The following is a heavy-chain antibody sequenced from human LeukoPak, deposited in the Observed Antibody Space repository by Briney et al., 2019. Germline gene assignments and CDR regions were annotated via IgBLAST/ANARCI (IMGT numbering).Heavy chain of an antibody. CDR1: GFSVVGNH. CDR3: AGYLSGYPN. V-gene: IGHV3-66*02. Sequence: GGSLRLSCAASGFSVVGNHMSWVRQAPGKGLEWVALIYGDGRTFHADAVKGRFTVSRDSSKNTLFLQMNGLRPEDTAIYYCAGYLSGYPNWGQGSLDTISS. J-gene: IGHJ4*02. CDR2: IYGDGRT. D-gene: IGHD3-22*01.